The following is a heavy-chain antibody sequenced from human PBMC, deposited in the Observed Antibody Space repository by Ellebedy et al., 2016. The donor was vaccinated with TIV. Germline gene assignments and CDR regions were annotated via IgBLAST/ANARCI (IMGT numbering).Heavy chain of an antibody. V-gene: IGHV1-18*01. CDR2: ISAYNGNT. CDR1: GYTFTSYG. J-gene: IGHJ6*02. CDR3: ARDKESQDTAMVPSYYGMDV. Sequence: ASVKVSCKASGYTFTSYGISWVRQAPGQGLEWMGWISAYNGNTNYAQKLQGRVTMTTDTSTSTAYMELRSLRSDDTAVYYCARDKESQDTAMVPSYYGMDVWGQGTTVTVSS. D-gene: IGHD5-18*01.